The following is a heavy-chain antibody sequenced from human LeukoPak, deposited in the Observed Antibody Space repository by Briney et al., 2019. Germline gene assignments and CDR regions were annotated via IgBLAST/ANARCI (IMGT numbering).Heavy chain of an antibody. D-gene: IGHD6-19*01. CDR3: AVAGQGYFQH. CDR1: GFTFSGSA. J-gene: IGHJ1*01. V-gene: IGHV3-73*01. CDR2: VRSKANSYAT. Sequence: PGGSLRLSCAASGFTFSGSAMHWVRQASGKGLEWVGRVRSKANSYATAYAASVKGRFTISRGDSKNTAYLQMNSLKTEDTAVYYCAVAGQGYFQHWGQGTLVTVSS.